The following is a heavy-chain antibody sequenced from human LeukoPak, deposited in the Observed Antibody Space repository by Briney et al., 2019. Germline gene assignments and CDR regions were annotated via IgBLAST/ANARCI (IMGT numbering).Heavy chain of an antibody. J-gene: IGHJ6*02. CDR1: GGSISSYY. Sequence: PSETLSLTCTVSGGSISSYYWSWIRQPPGKGLEWIGYIYYSGSTNHNPSLKSRVTISVDTSKNQFSLKLSSVTAADTAVYYCARHPFDSYGMDVWGQGTTVTVSS. V-gene: IGHV4-59*08. CDR2: IYYSGST. CDR3: ARHPFDSYGMDV. D-gene: IGHD3-10*01.